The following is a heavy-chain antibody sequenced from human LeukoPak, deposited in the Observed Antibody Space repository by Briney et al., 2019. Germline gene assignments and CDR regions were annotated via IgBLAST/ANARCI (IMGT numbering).Heavy chain of an antibody. CDR2: INPNSGGT. CDR1: GYTFTGYY. Sequence: ASVKVSCKVSGYTFTGYYMHWVRQAPGQGLEWMGWINPNSGGTNYAQKFQGRVTMTRDTSISTAYMELSRLRSDDTAVYYCARALAGSGSYYNYWGQGTLVTVSS. V-gene: IGHV1-2*02. J-gene: IGHJ4*02. CDR3: ARALAGSGSYYNY. D-gene: IGHD3-10*01.